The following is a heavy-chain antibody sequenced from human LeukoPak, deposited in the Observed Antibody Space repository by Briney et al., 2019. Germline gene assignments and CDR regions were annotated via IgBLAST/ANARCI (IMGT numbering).Heavy chain of an antibody. J-gene: IGHJ4*02. CDR2: ISSSSGYT. CDR1: GFTFSDYT. D-gene: IGHD2-15*01. Sequence: GGSLRLSCAASGFTFSDYTMNWVRLAPGKGLEWVAFISSSSGYTYYADSVKGRFTVSRDNAKNSLYLQMNSLRAEDTAVYYCANDGGWDHCNRGSCYHDSWGQGTLVTVSS. CDR3: ANDGGWDHCNRGSCYHDS. V-gene: IGHV3-21*01.